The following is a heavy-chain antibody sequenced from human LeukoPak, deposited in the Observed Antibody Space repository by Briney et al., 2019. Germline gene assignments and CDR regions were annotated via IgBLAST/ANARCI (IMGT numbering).Heavy chain of an antibody. CDR1: GGXXSXYA. Sequence: VSCXXXGGXXSXYAISWVRQAPGXGLEWMGGIIPIFGTANYAQKFQGRVTITADESTSTAYMELSSLRSEDTAVYYCASYYYYDSSGYSYYFDYWGQGTLVTVSS. D-gene: IGHD3-22*01. CDR3: ASYYYYDSSGYSYYFDY. CDR2: IIPIFGTA. V-gene: IGHV1-69*01. J-gene: IGHJ4*02.